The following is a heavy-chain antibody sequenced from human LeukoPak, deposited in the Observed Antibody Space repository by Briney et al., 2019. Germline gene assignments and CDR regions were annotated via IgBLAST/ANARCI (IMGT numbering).Heavy chain of an antibody. CDR3: GRYGLGYYYMDV. D-gene: IGHD6-19*01. Sequence: GGSLRLSCAASGFTLSSYWMHWVRQAPGKGMVWVSRINSDGSSTSYADSVKGRFTISRDNAKNSLYLQLNSLRAEDTAVYYCGRYGLGYYYMDVWGKGTTVTVSS. J-gene: IGHJ6*03. CDR1: GFTLSSYW. CDR2: INSDGSST. V-gene: IGHV3-74*01.